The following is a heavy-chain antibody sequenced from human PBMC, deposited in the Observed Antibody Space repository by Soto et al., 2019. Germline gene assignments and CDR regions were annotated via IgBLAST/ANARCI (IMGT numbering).Heavy chain of an antibody. CDR2: IRSKAYGGTT. D-gene: IGHD2-21*01. V-gene: IGHV3-49*03. Sequence: GGSLRLSCTASGFTFGDYAMSWFRQAPGKGLEWVGFIRSKAYGGTTEYAASVKGRFIISRDDSKSIAYLQMSSLRAEDTAIYYCATRTYSGALHGHADVDVWGQGTTVTVSS. CDR3: ATRTYSGALHGHADVDV. CDR1: GFTFGDYA. J-gene: IGHJ6*02.